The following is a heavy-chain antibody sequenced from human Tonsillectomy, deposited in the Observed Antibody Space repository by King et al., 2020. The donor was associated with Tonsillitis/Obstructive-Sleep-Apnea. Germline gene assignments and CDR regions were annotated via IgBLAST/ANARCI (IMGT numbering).Heavy chain of an antibody. J-gene: IGHJ6*03. Sequence: VQLVESGGGLVQPGGSLRLSCAASGFTVSSNYMSWVRQAPGKGLEWVSVIYSGGSTYYADSVKGRFTISRDNSKNTLYLQMNSLRAEDTAVYYCASEGYSSSWYESYYYMDVWGTGTTVTVPS. D-gene: IGHD6-13*01. CDR2: IYSGGST. V-gene: IGHV3-66*01. CDR3: ASEGYSSSWYESYYYMDV. CDR1: GFTVSSNY.